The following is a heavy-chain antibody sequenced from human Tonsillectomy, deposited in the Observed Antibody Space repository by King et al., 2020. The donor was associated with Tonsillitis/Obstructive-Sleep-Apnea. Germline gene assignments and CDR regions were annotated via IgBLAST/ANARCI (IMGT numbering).Heavy chain of an antibody. V-gene: IGHV3-49*04. CDR1: GFTFGDYA. CDR3: TRTSSTATSRPPY. J-gene: IGHJ4*02. Sequence: QLVQSGGGLVQPGRSLRLSCTASGFTFGDYAMSWVRQAPGKGLEWVGLIRSKPYGGTTEYAASVKGRFTISRDDSKSIAYLQITRLKTNDTAMYYCTRTSSTATSRPPYWGQGTLVTVSS. CDR2: IRSKPYGGTT. D-gene: IGHD1-26*01.